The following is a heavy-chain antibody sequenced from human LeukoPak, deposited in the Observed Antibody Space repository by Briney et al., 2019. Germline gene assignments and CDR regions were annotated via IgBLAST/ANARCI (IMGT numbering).Heavy chain of an antibody. D-gene: IGHD3-3*01. CDR1: GFTFTNAW. CDR3: ARGRGVVIYLFDY. J-gene: IGHJ4*02. V-gene: IGHV3-15*07. CDR2: IKTKTDGWTR. Sequence: GGSLRLSCAASGFTFTNAWMNWVRQVPGKGLEWVGHIKTKTDGWTRGYAAAVKGRFTISRDNSKNTLYLQMNSLRAEDTAVYYCARGRGVVIYLFDYWGQGTLVTVSS.